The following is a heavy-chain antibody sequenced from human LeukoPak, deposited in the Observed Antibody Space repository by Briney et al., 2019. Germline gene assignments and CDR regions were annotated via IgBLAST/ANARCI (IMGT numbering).Heavy chain of an antibody. J-gene: IGHJ4*02. D-gene: IGHD5-12*01. CDR1: GFTFSDYY. CDR2: ISSSGSTI. CDR3: AREEGGYSGYDSVDY. Sequence: PGGSLRLSCAASGFTFSDYYMSWIRQAPGKGLEWVSYISSSGSTIYYADSVKGRFTISRDNSKNTLYLQMNSLRAEDTAVYYCAREEGGYSGYDSVDYWGQGTLVTVSS. V-gene: IGHV3-11*04.